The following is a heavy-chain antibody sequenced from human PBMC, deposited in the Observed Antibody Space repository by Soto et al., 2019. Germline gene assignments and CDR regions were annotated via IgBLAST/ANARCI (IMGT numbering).Heavy chain of an antibody. CDR1: GVSISSTSYY. V-gene: IGHV4-39*01. J-gene: IGHJ4*02. Sequence: SETLSLTCTVSGVSISSTSYYWGWFRQPPGKGLGWIGTIYYGGSSYSNPSLKSRVTISLDTSKHQFSLTLTSVTAADTAVYYCARHGSYWGQGTLVTVSS. CDR3: ARHGSY. CDR2: IYYGGSS.